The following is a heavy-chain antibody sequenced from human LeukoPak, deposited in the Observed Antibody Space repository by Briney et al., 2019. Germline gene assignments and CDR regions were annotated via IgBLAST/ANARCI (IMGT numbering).Heavy chain of an antibody. CDR3: AELGITMIGGV. J-gene: IGHJ6*04. D-gene: IGHD3-10*02. CDR2: ISTSGSTI. V-gene: IGHV3-48*03. CDR1: GFTFSSYE. Sequence: GGSLRLSCAASGFTFSSYEMNWVRQAPGKGLDWVSYISTSGSTIYYADSVKGRFTISRDNAKNSLYLQMNSLRAEDTAVYYCAELGITMIGGVWGKGTTVTISS.